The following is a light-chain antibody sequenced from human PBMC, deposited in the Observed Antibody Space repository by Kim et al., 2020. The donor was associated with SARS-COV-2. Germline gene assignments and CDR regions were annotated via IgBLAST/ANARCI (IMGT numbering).Light chain of an antibody. CDR2: EDN. V-gene: IGLV6-57*04. CDR3: QSYDSSNLWV. Sequence: NFMLTQPHSASESPGKTVTISCTRSSGSIASNYVQWYQQRPGSAPTTVIYEDNQRPSGVPDRFSGSIDSSSNSASLTISGLKTEDEADYYCQSYDSSNLWVFGGGTQLTVL. CDR1: SGSIASNY. J-gene: IGLJ3*02.